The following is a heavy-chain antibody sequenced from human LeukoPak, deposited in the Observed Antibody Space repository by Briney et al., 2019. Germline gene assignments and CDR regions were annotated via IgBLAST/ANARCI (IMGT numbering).Heavy chain of an antibody. V-gene: IGHV4-59*12. CDR1: GGSISSYY. CDR2: IYYSGST. D-gene: IGHD1-26*01. Sequence: SETLSLTCTVSGGSISSYYWSWIRQPPGKGLEWIGYIYYSGSTNYNPSLKSRVTISVDTSKNQLSLKLTSVTAADTAVYYCAKEVVGPWGQGTLVTVSS. J-gene: IGHJ5*02. CDR3: AKEVVGP.